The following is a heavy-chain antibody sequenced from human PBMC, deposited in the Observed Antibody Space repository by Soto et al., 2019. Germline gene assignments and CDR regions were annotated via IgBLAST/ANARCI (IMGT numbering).Heavy chain of an antibody. V-gene: IGHV1-18*01. CDR1: GYTFISYG. CDR2: ISAYNSNT. D-gene: IGHD1-26*01. CDR3: ARSMRVGTTYSYYGMDV. J-gene: IGHJ6*02. Sequence: ASVKVSCKASGYTFISYGINWVRQAPGQGLEWMGWISAYNSNTNYAQKLQGRVTMTTDTSTSTVYMELRSLRSDDTAVYYCARSMRVGTTYSYYGMDVWGQGTTVTVSS.